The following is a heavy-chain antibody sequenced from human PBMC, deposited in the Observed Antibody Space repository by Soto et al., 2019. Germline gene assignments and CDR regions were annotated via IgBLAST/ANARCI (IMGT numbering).Heavy chain of an antibody. CDR2: IYSDGTT. V-gene: IGHV3-53*01. J-gene: IGHJ4*02. Sequence: EVQLVESGGGLIQPGGSLRLSCAASGFTVSSNYMSWVRQAPGKGLEWVSIIYSDGTTYYADSVKGRFTISRDKSKNTLYLKTNSRRVEDTAVYYCARELGSLIDYWGQGTLVTVSS. CDR3: ARELGSLIDY. CDR1: GFTVSSNY. D-gene: IGHD7-27*01.